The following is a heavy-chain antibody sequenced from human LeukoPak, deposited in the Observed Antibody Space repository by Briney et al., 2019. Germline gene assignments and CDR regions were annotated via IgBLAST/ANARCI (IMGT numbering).Heavy chain of an antibody. V-gene: IGHV5-51*01. CDR1: GYSFTSYW. J-gene: IGHJ6*03. CDR2: IYPGDSDT. Sequence: GESLKISCKGSGYSFTSYWIGWVRQMPGKGLEWMGIIYPGDSDTRYSPSFQGQVTISADKSISTAYLQWSSLKASDTAMYYCARLPEYCSSTSCPRKYYYYMDVWGKGTTVTVSS. D-gene: IGHD2-2*01. CDR3: ARLPEYCSSTSCPRKYYYYMDV.